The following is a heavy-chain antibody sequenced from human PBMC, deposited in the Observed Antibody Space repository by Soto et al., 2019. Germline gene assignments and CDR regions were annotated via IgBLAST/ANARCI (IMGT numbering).Heavy chain of an antibody. D-gene: IGHD6-19*01. CDR3: TRTWGSGWRNDAFDI. J-gene: IGHJ3*02. Sequence: LRLSCTASGFTFGDYAMIWVRQAPLKGLEWVGFIRSKAYGGTTEYAASVKGRFTISRDDSKSIAYLQMNSLKTEDTAVYYCTRTWGSGWRNDAFDIWGQGTMVTVSS. V-gene: IGHV3-49*04. CDR1: GFTFGDYA. CDR2: IRSKAYGGTT.